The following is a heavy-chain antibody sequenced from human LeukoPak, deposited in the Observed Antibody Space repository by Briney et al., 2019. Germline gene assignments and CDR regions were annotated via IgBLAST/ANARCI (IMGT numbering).Heavy chain of an antibody. CDR1: GFTFSSYS. D-gene: IGHD3-10*01. V-gene: IGHV3-21*01. CDR3: ARVGAPGDY. Sequence: GGSLRLSCAASGFTFSSYSMNWVRQAPGKGLEWVSSISSSSSYIYYAGSAKGRFTISRDNAKNSLYLQMNSLRAEDTAVYYCARVGAPGDYWGQGTLVTVSS. CDR2: ISSSSSYI. J-gene: IGHJ4*02.